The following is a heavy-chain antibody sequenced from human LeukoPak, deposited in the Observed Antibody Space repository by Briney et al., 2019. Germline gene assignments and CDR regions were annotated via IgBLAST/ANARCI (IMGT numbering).Heavy chain of an antibody. CDR2: IYPGDSDT. Sequence: PGESLNISCKGSGYSFTRYWIGLVRQMPGKGLEWMGIIYPGDSDTRYSPSFQGQVTISADKSISTAYLQWSSLKASDTAMYYCATHSGDCSSTSCPFHYWGQGTLVTVSS. J-gene: IGHJ4*02. V-gene: IGHV5-51*01. CDR1: GYSFTRYW. CDR3: ATHSGDCSSTSCPFHY. D-gene: IGHD2-2*01.